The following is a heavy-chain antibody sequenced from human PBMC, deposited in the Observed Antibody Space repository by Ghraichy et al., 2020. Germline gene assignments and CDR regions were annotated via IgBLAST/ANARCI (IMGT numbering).Heavy chain of an antibody. J-gene: IGHJ4*02. CDR3: ARVAQDGYNLLDY. V-gene: IGHV3-74*01. CDR2: INSDGGST. Sequence: LSLTCAASGFTFSRCWMHWVRQAPGKGLVWVSRINSDGGSTNYADSVKGRFTISRDNAKNTLYLQMNSLRAEDTAVYYCARVAQDGYNLLDYWGQGTLVAVSS. CDR1: GFTFSRCW. D-gene: IGHD5-24*01.